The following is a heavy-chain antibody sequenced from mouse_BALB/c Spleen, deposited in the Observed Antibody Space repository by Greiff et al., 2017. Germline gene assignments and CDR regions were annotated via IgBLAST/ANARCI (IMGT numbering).Heavy chain of an antibody. CDR1: GFNIKDTY. CDR2: IDPANGNT. CDR3: ASGYYGSSYGVDYAMDY. J-gene: IGHJ4*01. D-gene: IGHD1-1*01. Sequence: EVKLVESGAELVKPGASVKLSCTASGFNIKDTYMHWVKQRPEQGLEWIGRIDPANGNTKYDPKFPGKATITADTSSNTAYLQLSSLTSEDTAVYYCASGYYGSSYGVDYAMDYWGQGTSVTVSS. V-gene: IGHV14-3*02.